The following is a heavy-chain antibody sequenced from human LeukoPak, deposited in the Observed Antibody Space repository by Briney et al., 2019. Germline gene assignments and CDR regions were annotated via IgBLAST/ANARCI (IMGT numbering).Heavy chain of an antibody. V-gene: IGHV3-21*01. Sequence: GGSLRLSCAASGFTFSSYSMNWVRQAPGKGLEWVSSISSSSSYIYYADSVKGRFTISRDNAKNSLYLQMNSVRAEDTAVYYCARGELTTVTSYYYYGMDVWGQGTTVTVSS. CDR2: ISSSSSYI. D-gene: IGHD4-17*01. CDR1: GFTFSSYS. J-gene: IGHJ6*02. CDR3: ARGELTTVTSYYYYGMDV.